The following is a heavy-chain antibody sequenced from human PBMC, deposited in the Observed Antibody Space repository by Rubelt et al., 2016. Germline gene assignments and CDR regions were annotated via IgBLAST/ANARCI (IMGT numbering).Heavy chain of an antibody. V-gene: IGHV3-23*01. D-gene: IGHD1-26*01. J-gene: IGHJ4*02. CDR1: GFTFSSYA. Sequence: GGSLRLSCAASGFTFSSYAMSWVRQAPGKGLEWVSGISGSGGSTYYADSVKGRFTISRDNSKNTLYLQMNSLRAEDTAVYYCAKDLRIVGATSYFDYWGQGTLVTVSS. CDR3: AKDLRIVGATSYFDY. CDR2: ISGSGGST.